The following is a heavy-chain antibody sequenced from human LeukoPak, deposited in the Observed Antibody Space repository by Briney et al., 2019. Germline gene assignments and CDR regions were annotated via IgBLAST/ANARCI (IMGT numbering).Heavy chain of an antibody. CDR3: ARGHDFYCSGDSCYRSFDY. V-gene: IGHV4-59*01. Sequence: LETLSLTCTVSGGSISSYFWSWIRQPPGKGLEWIGYIYNSGNTNYNPSLKSRVTISVDTSENQFSLKLSSVTAADTALYYCARGHDFYCSGDSCYRSFDYWGQGTLVTVSS. D-gene: IGHD2-15*01. CDR1: GGSISSYF. J-gene: IGHJ4*02. CDR2: IYNSGNT.